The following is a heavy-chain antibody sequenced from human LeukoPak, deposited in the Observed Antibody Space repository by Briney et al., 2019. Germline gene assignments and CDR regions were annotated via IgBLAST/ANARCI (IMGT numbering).Heavy chain of an antibody. CDR3: ARGYSSSWYGYYYYYYGMDV. J-gene: IGHJ6*02. D-gene: IGHD6-13*01. Sequence: GASVKVSCKASGYTFTSYGIGWVRQAPGQGLEWMGWISAYKGNTNYAQKLQGRVTMTTDTSTSTAYMELRSLRSDDTAVYYCARGYSSSWYGYYYYYYGMDVWGQGTTVTVSS. V-gene: IGHV1-18*01. CDR2: ISAYKGNT. CDR1: GYTFTSYG.